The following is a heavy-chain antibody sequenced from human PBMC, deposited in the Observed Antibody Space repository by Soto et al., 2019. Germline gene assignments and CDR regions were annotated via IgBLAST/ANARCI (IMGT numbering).Heavy chain of an antibody. J-gene: IGHJ5*02. D-gene: IGHD5-18*01. CDR1: GGSISGYY. CDR3: AKDSGYNYGYFRWFDP. CDR2: IYYRGST. Sequence: SETLSLTCTVSGGSISGYYWTWIRQSPGKGLEWIGYIYYRGSTNYNPALKSRVTISVDTSKSQFSLKLSSVTAADTAVYYCAKDSGYNYGYFRWFDPWGQGTLVTVSS. V-gene: IGHV4-59*01.